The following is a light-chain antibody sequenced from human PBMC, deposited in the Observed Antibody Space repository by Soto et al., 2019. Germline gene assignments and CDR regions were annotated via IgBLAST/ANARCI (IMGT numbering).Light chain of an antibody. CDR1: QSVSRS. CDR2: GAS. Sequence: EIVMTQSPATLSVSPGERVTLSCRASQSVSRSLAWYQQKPGQSPRLLIYGASTRATGIPARFSGSGSGTEFTLTISILQSEDFAVYYCKQYNNLPPFTFGPGTKVDIK. J-gene: IGKJ3*01. V-gene: IGKV3-15*01. CDR3: KQYNNLPPFT.